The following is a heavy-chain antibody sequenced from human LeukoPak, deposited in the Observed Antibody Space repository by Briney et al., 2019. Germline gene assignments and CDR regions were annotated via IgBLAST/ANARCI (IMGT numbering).Heavy chain of an antibody. Sequence: KPSETLSLTCTVSGGSISSGGYYWSWIRQHPGKGLEWIGYIYYSGSTYYNPSLKSRVTISVDTSKNQFSLKLSSVTAADTAVYYCARENSVGRHDYWGREPWSPSPQ. J-gene: IGHJ4*02. V-gene: IGHV4-31*03. CDR2: IYYSGST. D-gene: IGHD5/OR15-5a*01. CDR1: GGSISSGGYY. CDR3: ARENSVGRHDY.